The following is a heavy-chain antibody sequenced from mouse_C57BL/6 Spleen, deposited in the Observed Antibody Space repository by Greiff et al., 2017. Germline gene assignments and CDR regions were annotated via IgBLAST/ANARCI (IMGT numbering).Heavy chain of an antibody. CDR3: ARGDYGGAMDY. CDR2: IYPGSGST. Sequence: QVQLKQPGAELVKPGALVKMSCKASGYTFTSYWITWVKQRPGQGLEWIGDIYPGSGSTNYNEKFKSKATLTVDTSSSTAYMQLSSLTSEDSAVYYCARGDYGGAMDYWGQGTSVTVSS. J-gene: IGHJ4*01. V-gene: IGHV1-55*01. CDR1: GYTFTSYW. D-gene: IGHD1-1*01.